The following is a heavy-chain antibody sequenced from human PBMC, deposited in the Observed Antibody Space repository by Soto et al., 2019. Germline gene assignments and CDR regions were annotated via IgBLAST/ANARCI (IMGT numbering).Heavy chain of an antibody. CDR1: GYTFTGYY. V-gene: IGHV1-2*04. CDR2: INPNSGGT. Sequence: PSVKVSCKASGYTFTGYYMHWVRQAPGQGLEWMGWINPNSGGTNYAQKFQGWVTMTRDTSISTAYMELSRLRSDDTAVYYCAREGAYDSSPYYYGMDVWGQGTTVTVSS. CDR3: AREGAYDSSPYYYGMDV. D-gene: IGHD3-22*01. J-gene: IGHJ6*02.